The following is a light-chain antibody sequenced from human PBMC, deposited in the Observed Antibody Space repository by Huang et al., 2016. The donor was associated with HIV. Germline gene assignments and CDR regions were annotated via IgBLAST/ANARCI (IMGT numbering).Light chain of an antibody. J-gene: IGKJ3*01. CDR1: QSITTY. CDR3: QQSFTPSFT. CDR2: AAS. V-gene: IGKV1-39*01. Sequence: DIQMTQSPSSLSASVVDRVTITCRASQSITTYLNWYQQRPGKAPRLLIYAASSLQSGVPSRFSGRGSGTDFTLTITSLQPEDFAIYFCQQSFTPSFTFGPGTKVDV.